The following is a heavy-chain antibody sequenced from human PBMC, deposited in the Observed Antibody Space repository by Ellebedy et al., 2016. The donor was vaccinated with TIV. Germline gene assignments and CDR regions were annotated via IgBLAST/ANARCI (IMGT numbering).Heavy chain of an antibody. CDR1: GYTFTSYG. V-gene: IGHV1-18*01. CDR2: ISAYNGNT. D-gene: IGHD2-8*01. Sequence: AASVKVSCKASGYTFTSYGISWVRQAPGQGLEWIGWISAYNGNTNYAQKLQGRVTMTTDTSTSTAYMELRSLRSDDTAVYYCATVLRMLYYYYGMDVWGQGTTVTVSS. J-gene: IGHJ6*02. CDR3: ATVLRMLYYYYGMDV.